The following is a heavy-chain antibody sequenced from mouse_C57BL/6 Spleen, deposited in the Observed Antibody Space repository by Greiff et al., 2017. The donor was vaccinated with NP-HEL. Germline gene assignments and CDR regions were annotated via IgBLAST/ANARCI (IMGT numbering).Heavy chain of an antibody. Sequence: VQLQQPGAELVKPGASVKLSCKASGYTFTSYWMQWVKQRPGQGLEWIGEIDPSDSYTNYNQKFKGKATLTVDTSSSTAYMQLSSLTSEDSAVYYCAKGAYCGSSYSAAMDYWGQGTSVTVSS. CDR2: IDPSDSYT. CDR3: AKGAYCGSSYSAAMDY. D-gene: IGHD1-1*01. J-gene: IGHJ4*01. CDR1: GYTFTSYW. V-gene: IGHV1-50*01.